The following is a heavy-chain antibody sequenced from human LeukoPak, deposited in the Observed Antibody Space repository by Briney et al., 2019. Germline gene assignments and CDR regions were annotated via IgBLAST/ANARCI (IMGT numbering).Heavy chain of an antibody. D-gene: IGHD2-21*02. Sequence: ASVKVSCKASGYMFTGYYMHWVRQAPGQGLEWMGWINPNSGGTNYAQKFQGRVTMTRDTSISSAYMELSSLRSDDTAVYYCARGYCSGDCFTLFDYWGQGTLVTVSS. V-gene: IGHV1-2*02. CDR1: GYMFTGYY. J-gene: IGHJ4*02. CDR3: ARGYCSGDCFTLFDY. CDR2: INPNSGGT.